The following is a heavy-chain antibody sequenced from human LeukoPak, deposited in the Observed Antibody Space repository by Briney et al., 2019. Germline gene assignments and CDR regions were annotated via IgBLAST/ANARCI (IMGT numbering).Heavy chain of an antibody. CDR3: AQRQGPNSGSYDYFDP. CDR2: IHSSGYT. D-gene: IGHD1-26*01. Sequence: SETLSLTCTVSGGSLISYYWSWIRQPPGQGLEWIAYIHSSGYTNYNPSLRSRVTISVDTSKNHFSLTLTSVTAADTAVYYCAQRQGPNSGSYDYFDPWGQGTLVTVSS. J-gene: IGHJ5*02. CDR1: GGSLISYY. V-gene: IGHV4-4*09.